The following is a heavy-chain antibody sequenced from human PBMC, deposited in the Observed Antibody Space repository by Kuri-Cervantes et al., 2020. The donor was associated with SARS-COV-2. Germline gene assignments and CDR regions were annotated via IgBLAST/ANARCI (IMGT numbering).Heavy chain of an antibody. CDR3: ARDLVGPFDY. CDR1: GGSISSHY. V-gene: IGHV4-59*11. CDR2: IYYSGST. D-gene: IGHD2-15*01. J-gene: IGHJ4*02. Sequence: SETLSLTCTVSGGSISSHYWSWIRQPPGKGLEWIGYIYYSGSTNYNPSLKSRVTISVDTSKNQFSLKLSSVTAADTAVYYCARDLVGPFDYWGQGTLVTVSS.